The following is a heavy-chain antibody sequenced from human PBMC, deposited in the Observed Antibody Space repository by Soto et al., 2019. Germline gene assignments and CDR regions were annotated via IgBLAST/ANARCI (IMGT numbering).Heavy chain of an antibody. CDR2: INPSGGST. D-gene: IGHD2-2*01. J-gene: IGHJ6*03. CDR1: GYTFTSYY. V-gene: IGHV1-46*03. Sequence: ASVKVSCKASGYTFTSYYMHCVRQAPGQGLEWMGIINPSGGSTSYAQKFQGRVTMTRDTSTSTVYMELSSLRSEDTAVYYCARDRGAASLGYCSSTSCAPLHYYYYMDVWGKGTTVTVSS. CDR3: ARDRGAASLGYCSSTSCAPLHYYYYMDV.